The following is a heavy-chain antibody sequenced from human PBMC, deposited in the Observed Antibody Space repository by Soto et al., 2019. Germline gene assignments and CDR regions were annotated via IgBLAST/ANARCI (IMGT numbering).Heavy chain of an antibody. CDR2: ISYDVSNK. Sequence: QVQLVESGGGVVQPGRSLRLSCAASGFTFSSYAMHWVRQAPGKGLEWVAVISYDVSNKYYADSVKGRVTISRDNSMYTLYLHMNSLRAEYTAVYYCARDPSVLTTVTTLGDDYWGEGTLVTVSS. CDR1: GFTFSSYA. V-gene: IGHV3-30-3*01. D-gene: IGHD4-17*01. J-gene: IGHJ4*02. CDR3: ARDPSVLTTVTTLGDDY.